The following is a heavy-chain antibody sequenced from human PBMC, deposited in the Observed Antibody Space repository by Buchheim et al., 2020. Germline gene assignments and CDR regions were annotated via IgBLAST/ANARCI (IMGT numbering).Heavy chain of an antibody. CDR2: IWYDGSNK. V-gene: IGHV3-33*01. CDR1: GFTFSSYG. D-gene: IGHD6-19*01. Sequence: QVQLVESGGGVVQPGRSLRLSCAASGFTFSSYGMHWVRQAPGKGLEWVAVIWYDGSNKYYADSVKGRFTISRDNPKNTLYLQMNSLRAEDTAVYYCARGRIAVAGPYYYYYGMDVWGQGTT. CDR3: ARGRIAVAGPYYYYYGMDV. J-gene: IGHJ6*02.